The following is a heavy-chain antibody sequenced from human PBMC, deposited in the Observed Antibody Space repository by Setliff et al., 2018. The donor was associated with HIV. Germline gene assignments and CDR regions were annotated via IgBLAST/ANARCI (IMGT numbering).Heavy chain of an antibody. CDR1: GASSSSHY. V-gene: IGHV4-4*08. CDR2: VYNSGTT. Sequence: SETLSLTCTVSGASSSSHYWSWIRQPPGKAPEWIGYVYNSGTTKYNPSLKSRVTMSVDTSKSQFSLKLSSVTAADTAVYYCARDNSYYYGSGSHYWYGMDVWGQGTTVTVSS. D-gene: IGHD3-10*01. CDR3: ARDNSYYYGSGSHYWYGMDV. J-gene: IGHJ6*01.